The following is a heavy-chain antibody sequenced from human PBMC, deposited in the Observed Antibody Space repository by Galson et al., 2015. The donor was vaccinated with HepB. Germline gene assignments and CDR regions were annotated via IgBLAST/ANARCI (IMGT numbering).Heavy chain of an antibody. CDR3: VKEGIQLWAHHPGYFDY. J-gene: IGHJ4*02. CDR1: GFTFSSYA. Sequence: SLRLSCAASGFTFSSYAMHWVRQAPGKGLEYVSAISSNGGSTYYADSVKGRFTISRDNSKNTLYLQMSSLRAEDTAVYYCVKEGIQLWAHHPGYFDYWGQGTLVTVSS. V-gene: IGHV3-64D*06. CDR2: ISSNGGST. D-gene: IGHD5-18*01.